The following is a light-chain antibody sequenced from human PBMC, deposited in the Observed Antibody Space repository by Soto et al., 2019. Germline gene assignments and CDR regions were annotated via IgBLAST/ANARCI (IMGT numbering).Light chain of an antibody. Sequence: EIVLTQSPATLSLSPGERATLSCRASQSVSSYLAWYQQKPGQAPRLLIYDASNRATGIPARFSGSGSGTDFTPPISRLEPEDFAVYYCQQRSNWPPITFGQGTRLEIK. CDR3: QQRSNWPPIT. V-gene: IGKV3-11*01. J-gene: IGKJ5*01. CDR2: DAS. CDR1: QSVSSY.